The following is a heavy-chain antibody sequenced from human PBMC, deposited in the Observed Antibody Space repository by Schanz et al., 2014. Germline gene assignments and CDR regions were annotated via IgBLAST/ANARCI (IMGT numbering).Heavy chain of an antibody. CDR1: GFTFSSYG. J-gene: IGHJ4*02. CDR2: ISSDGFNK. V-gene: IGHV3-30*19. Sequence: QVQLVESGGGVVQPGRSLRLSCATSGFTFSSYGMHWVRQAPGKGLGWLAVISSDGFNKFYADSVKGRFTISRDNSKNTLYLQMNSLRTEDTAVYYCVKGTDAYWGQGTLVAVSS. CDR3: VKGTDAY.